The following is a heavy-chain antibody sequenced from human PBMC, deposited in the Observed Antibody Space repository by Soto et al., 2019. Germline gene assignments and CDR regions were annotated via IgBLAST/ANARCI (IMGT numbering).Heavy chain of an antibody. CDR1: GFTFSSYA. CDR2: ISGNGGRI. V-gene: IGHV3-23*01. CDR3: ARAGGTTVTGLWHFDS. J-gene: IGHJ4*02. D-gene: IGHD4-17*01. Sequence: PGGSLRLSCAASGFTFSSYALTWVRQAPGKGLEWVSAISGNGGRISYADSVKGRFTISRDNSKNTLYLQLHSLRAEDTAVYYCARAGGTTVTGLWHFDSWGQGTLVTVSS.